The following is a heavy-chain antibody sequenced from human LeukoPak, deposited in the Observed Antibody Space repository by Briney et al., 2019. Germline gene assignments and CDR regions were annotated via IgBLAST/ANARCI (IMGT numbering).Heavy chain of an antibody. CDR2: ISYDGSNK. V-gene: IGHV3-30*18. J-gene: IGHJ4*02. CDR3: ANDRGWYFDY. CDR1: GFTFSTYG. D-gene: IGHD6-19*01. Sequence: PGGPLRLSCAASGFTFSTYGMHWVRQAPGKGLEWVAFISYDGSNKYFADSVKGRFTISRDNSKNTLYLQMNSLRPEDTAVYYCANDRGWYFDYWGQGTLVTVSS.